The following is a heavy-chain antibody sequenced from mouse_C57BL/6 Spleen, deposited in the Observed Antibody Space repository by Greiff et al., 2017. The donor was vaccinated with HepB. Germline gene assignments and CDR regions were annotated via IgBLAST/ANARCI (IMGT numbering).Heavy chain of an antibody. V-gene: IGHV7-3*01. CDR2: IRNKANGYTT. CDR1: GFTFTDYY. Sequence: EVHLVESGGGLVQPGGSLSLSCAASGFTFTDYYMSWVRQPPGKALEWLGFIRNKANGYTTEYSASVKGRFTISRDNSQSILYLQMNALRAEDSATYYCARYYGSSSNYYAMDYWGQGTSVTVSS. J-gene: IGHJ4*01. D-gene: IGHD1-1*01. CDR3: ARYYGSSSNYYAMDY.